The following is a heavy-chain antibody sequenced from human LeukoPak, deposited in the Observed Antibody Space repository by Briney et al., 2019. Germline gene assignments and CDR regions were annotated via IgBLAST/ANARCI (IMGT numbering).Heavy chain of an antibody. CDR2: ISSSGGTI. V-gene: IGHV3-11*01. CDR3: ARVENIVVVTPFDY. CDR1: GFTFSDYY. J-gene: IGHJ4*02. Sequence: GGSLRLSCAASGFTFSDYYMSWIRQAPGKGLEWVSYISSSGGTIYYADSVKGRFTISRDNAKSSLYLQMNSLRAEDTAVYYCARVENIVVVTPFDYWGQGTLVTVPS. D-gene: IGHD2-21*02.